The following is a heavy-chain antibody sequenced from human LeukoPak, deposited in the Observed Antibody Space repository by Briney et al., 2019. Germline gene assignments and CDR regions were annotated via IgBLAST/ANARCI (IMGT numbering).Heavy chain of an antibody. CDR2: ISSSSSTI. Sequence: GALRLSCAASGFTFSSYSMNWVRQAPGKGLEWVSYISSSSSTIYYADSVKGRFTISRDNAKNSLYLQMNSLRAEDTAVYYCARDQRFRSGKVPGYYMDVWGKGTTVTVSS. V-gene: IGHV3-48*01. J-gene: IGHJ6*03. D-gene: IGHD1-1*01. CDR1: GFTFSSYS. CDR3: ARDQRFRSGKVPGYYMDV.